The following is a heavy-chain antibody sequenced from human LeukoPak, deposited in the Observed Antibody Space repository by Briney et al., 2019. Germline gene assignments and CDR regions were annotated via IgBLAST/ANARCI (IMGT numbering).Heavy chain of an antibody. CDR2: IVVGSGNT. CDR3: AADRLYYYDSSAYYSHPNWFDP. V-gene: IGHV1-58*02. Sequence: ASVKVSCKASGFTFTTSAMQWVRQARGQRLDWIGWIVVGSGNTNYAQKFQERVTITREMSTSTAYMELNSLRSEDTAVYYCAADRLYYYDSSAYYSHPNWFDPWGQGTLVPVSS. D-gene: IGHD3-22*01. J-gene: IGHJ5*02. CDR1: GFTFTTSA.